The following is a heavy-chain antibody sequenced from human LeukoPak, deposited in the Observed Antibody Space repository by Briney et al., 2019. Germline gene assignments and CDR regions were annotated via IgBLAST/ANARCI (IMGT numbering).Heavy chain of an antibody. V-gene: IGHV1-8*01. CDR2: MSPNSGNT. CDR3: ARVKDSRSNWFDP. D-gene: IGHD2-15*01. J-gene: IGHJ5*02. Sequence: ASVKVSCKASGYTFTSYDINWVRQATGQGPEWMGWMSPNSGNTGYAQKFQGRVTMTRSTSMSTAYMELSSLRSEDTAVYYCARVKDSRSNWFDPWGQGTLVTVSS. CDR1: GYTFTSYD.